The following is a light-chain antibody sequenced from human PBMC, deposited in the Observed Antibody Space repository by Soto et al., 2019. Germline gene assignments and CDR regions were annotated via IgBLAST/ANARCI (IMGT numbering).Light chain of an antibody. CDR3: QQFYSIPVT. V-gene: IGKV4-1*01. CDR1: QNLLSRSNNKNF. J-gene: IGKJ4*01. Sequence: DIVMTQAPDFLAVSLGERATINCKSSQNLLSRSNNKNFLVWYQHKPGQPPRLLISWASTRESGVPDRFSGSGSGTDFSLTISSLQAEDVAVYYCQQFYSIPVTFGGGTKVEIK. CDR2: WAS.